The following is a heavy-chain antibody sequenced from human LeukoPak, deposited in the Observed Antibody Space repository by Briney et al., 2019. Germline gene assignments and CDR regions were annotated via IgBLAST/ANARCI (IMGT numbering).Heavy chain of an antibody. CDR3: AREDSSVSDFDY. V-gene: IGHV1-18*01. CDR1: GYTFTSYG. CDR2: ISAYNGNT. J-gene: IGHJ4*02. D-gene: IGHD1-14*01. Sequence: ASVKVSCKASGYTFTSYGISWVRQAPGQGLECMGWISAYNGNTNYAQKLQGRGTMTTDTSTSTAYMELRSLRSDDTAVYYCAREDSSVSDFDYWGQGTLVTVSS.